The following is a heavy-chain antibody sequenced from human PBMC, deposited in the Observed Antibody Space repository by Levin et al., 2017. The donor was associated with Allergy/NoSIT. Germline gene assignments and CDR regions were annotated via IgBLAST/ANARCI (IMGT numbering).Heavy chain of an antibody. J-gene: IGHJ4*02. CDR2: IYYSGST. CDR3: AGGYSYGYYFDY. CDR1: GGSISSSSYY. Sequence: SETLSLTCTVSGGSISSSSYYWGWIRQPPGKGLEWIGSIYYSGSTYYNPSLKSRVTISVDTSKNQFSLKLSSVTAADTAVYYCAGGYSYGYYFDYWGQGTLVTVSS. D-gene: IGHD5-18*01. V-gene: IGHV4-39*01.